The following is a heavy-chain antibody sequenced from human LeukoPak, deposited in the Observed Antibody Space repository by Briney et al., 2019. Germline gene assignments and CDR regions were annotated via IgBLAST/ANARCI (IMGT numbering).Heavy chain of an antibody. Sequence: PSETLSLTCTVSGGSISTYYWSWIRHPPGKGLEWLGYIFYTGSTNYNPSLKSRVTMSIDTSKNQFSLKLSSVTAADTAVYYCTRTYSSSSIDYWGQGALVTVSS. CDR3: TRTYSSSSIDY. J-gene: IGHJ4*02. CDR1: GGSISTYY. CDR2: IFYTGST. D-gene: IGHD6-6*01. V-gene: IGHV4-59*01.